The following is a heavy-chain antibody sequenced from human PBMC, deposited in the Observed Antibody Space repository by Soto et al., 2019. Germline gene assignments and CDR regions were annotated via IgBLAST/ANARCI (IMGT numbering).Heavy chain of an antibody. CDR2: IIPILGST. Sequence: SVKVSCKASRDTFSSYSITWVRQAPGQGLEWMGGIIPILGSTKYAQKFQGRVTMTADESTSTAYMELSSLRSEDRAVYYCAAGGRDGYIKWGQGTQGTVSS. CDR1: RDTFSSYS. V-gene: IGHV1-69*13. J-gene: IGHJ4*02. D-gene: IGHD5-12*01. CDR3: AAGGRDGYIK.